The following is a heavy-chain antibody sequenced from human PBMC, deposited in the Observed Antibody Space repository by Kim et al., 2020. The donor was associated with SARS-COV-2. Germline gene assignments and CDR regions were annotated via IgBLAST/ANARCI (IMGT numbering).Heavy chain of an antibody. Sequence: SETLSLTCTVSGGSISSSSYYWGWIRQPPGKGLEWIGSIYYSGSTYYNPSLKSRVTISVDTSKNQFSLKLSSVTAADTAVYYCATDIVVVPAASTKFDYWGQGTLVTVSS. V-gene: IGHV4-39*01. CDR2: IYYSGST. D-gene: IGHD2-2*01. CDR3: ATDIVVVPAASTKFDY. J-gene: IGHJ4*02. CDR1: GGSISSSSYY.